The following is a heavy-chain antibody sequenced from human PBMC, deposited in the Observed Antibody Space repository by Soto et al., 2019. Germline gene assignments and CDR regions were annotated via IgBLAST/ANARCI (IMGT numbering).Heavy chain of an antibody. D-gene: IGHD1-1*01. V-gene: IGHV4-34*01. Sequence: QVQLQQWGAGLVKPSETLSLSCAVYGQSFSGHSWAWIRQPPGKGLEWIGEINESGSTYYNPSLTSRVTISTDTSKNQFSLKPSSVSAADTAAYFCARGSGIVALPGELEDVNYDYWGQGTLVNVSS. CDR1: GQSFSGHS. CDR2: INESGST. CDR3: ARGSGIVALPGELEDVNYDY. J-gene: IGHJ4*02.